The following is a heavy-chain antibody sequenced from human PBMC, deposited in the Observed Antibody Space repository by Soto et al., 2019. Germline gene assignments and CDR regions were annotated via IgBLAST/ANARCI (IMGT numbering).Heavy chain of an antibody. CDR3: ASRTGDYYDSSGYYYYGMDV. Sequence: SETLSLICAVSGGSISSSNWWSWVRQPPGKGLEWIGEIYHSGSTNYNPSLKSRVTISVDKSKNQFSLKLSSVTAADTAVYYCASRTGDYYDSSGYYYYGMDVWGQGTTVTVSS. CDR2: IYHSGST. V-gene: IGHV4-4*02. CDR1: GGSISSSNW. J-gene: IGHJ6*02. D-gene: IGHD3-22*01.